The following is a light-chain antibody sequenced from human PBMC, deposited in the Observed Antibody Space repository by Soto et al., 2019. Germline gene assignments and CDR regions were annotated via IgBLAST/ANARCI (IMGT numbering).Light chain of an antibody. V-gene: IGKV3-11*01. Sequence: EIVLTKSPATLSLSPGERATLSCKTSQSVSSYLAWYQQKPGQAPRLLIYDASNRATGIPARFSGSGSGTDFTLTISSLEPEDFSVYYCEHRSIWPLITLGQVTLLEI. CDR3: EHRSIWPLIT. CDR1: QSVSSY. J-gene: IGKJ5*01. CDR2: DAS.